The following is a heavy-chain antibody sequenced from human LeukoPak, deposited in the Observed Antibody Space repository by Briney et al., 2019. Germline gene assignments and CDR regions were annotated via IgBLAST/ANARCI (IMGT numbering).Heavy chain of an antibody. D-gene: IGHD1-26*01. J-gene: IGHJ4*02. Sequence: PGGSLRLSCTVSGFTVSSNSMSWVRQAPGKGLEWVSFIYSDNTHYSDSVKGRFTISRDNSKNTLYLQMNSLRAEDTAVYYCARHGSWELLGPPDYWGQGTLVTVSS. V-gene: IGHV3-53*01. CDR3: ARHGSWELLGPPDY. CDR2: IYSDNT. CDR1: GFTVSSNS.